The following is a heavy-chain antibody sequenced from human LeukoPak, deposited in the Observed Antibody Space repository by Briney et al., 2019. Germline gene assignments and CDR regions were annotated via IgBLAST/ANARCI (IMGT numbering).Heavy chain of an antibody. CDR2: ISTYNGNT. D-gene: IGHD3-9*01. V-gene: IGHV1-18*01. J-gene: IGHJ4*02. Sequence: ASVKVPCKASGYTFTNYGVSWVRQAPGQGLEWMGWISTYNGNTNYAQKLQGRVTMTTDTSTSTAYMELRSLRSDDTAVYYCARDSYDILTGYSDYWGQGTLVTVSS. CDR1: GYTFTNYG. CDR3: ARDSYDILTGYSDY.